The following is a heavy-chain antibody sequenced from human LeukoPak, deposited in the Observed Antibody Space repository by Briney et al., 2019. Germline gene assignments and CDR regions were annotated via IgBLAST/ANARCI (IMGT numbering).Heavy chain of an antibody. V-gene: IGHV1-46*01. CDR2: INPSGGST. CDR3: ARLNGYCSGGSCYSSELAAADY. J-gene: IGHJ4*02. Sequence: ASVKVSCKASGYTFTSYYMHWVRQAPGQGLEWMGIINPSGGSTSYAQKFQGRVTMTRDTSTSTVYIELSSLRSEDTAVYYCARLNGYCSGGSCYSSELAAADYWGQGTLVTVSS. D-gene: IGHD2-15*01. CDR1: GYTFTSYY.